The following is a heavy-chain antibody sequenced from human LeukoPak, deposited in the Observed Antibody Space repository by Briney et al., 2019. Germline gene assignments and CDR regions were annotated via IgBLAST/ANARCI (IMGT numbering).Heavy chain of an antibody. J-gene: IGHJ3*02. CDR1: GYTFTSYY. D-gene: IGHD3-10*01. V-gene: IGHV1-46*01. CDR2: INPSGGST. CDR3: ARVRSRVRGAFDI. Sequence: GASVKVSCKASGYTFTSYYMHWVRQAPGQGLEWMGIINPSGGSTSYAQKFQGRVTTTRDTSTSTVYMELSSLRSKDTAVYYCARVRSRVRGAFDIWGQGTMVTVSS.